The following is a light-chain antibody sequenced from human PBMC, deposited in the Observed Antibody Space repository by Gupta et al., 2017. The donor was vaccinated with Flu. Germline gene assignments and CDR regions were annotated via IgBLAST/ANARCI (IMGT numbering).Light chain of an antibody. CDR1: ALSEKY. CDR3: YSPDSSGHHWV. V-gene: IGLV3-10*01. CDR2: EDN. Sequence: SSDLTQPPSVSVSPGQTARITCSGDALSEKYSYWYQRKSGQAPVLVIYEDNKRPSGIPQRISGSISGTLATLTISGAQVEDEADYYCYSPDSSGHHWVFGGGTKLTVL. J-gene: IGLJ3*02.